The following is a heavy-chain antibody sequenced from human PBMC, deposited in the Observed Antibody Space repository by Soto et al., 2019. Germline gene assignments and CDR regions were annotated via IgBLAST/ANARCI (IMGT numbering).Heavy chain of an antibody. D-gene: IGHD1-26*01. CDR3: AKGERYSGSYWSLDY. CDR1: GFTFSSYG. J-gene: IGHJ4*02. CDR2: ISYDGSNK. Sequence: QVQLVESGGGVVQPGRSLRLSCAASGFTFSSYGMHWVRQAPGKGLEWVAVISYDGSNKYYADSVKGRFTISRDNSKNTLDLQMNSLRAEDTAVYYCAKGERYSGSYWSLDYWGQGTLVTVSS. V-gene: IGHV3-30*18.